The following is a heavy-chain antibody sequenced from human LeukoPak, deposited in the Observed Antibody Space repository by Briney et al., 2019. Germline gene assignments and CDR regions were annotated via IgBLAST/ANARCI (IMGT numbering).Heavy chain of an antibody. CDR1: GFTLSSYA. CDR2: TQHDGDNK. Sequence: GGSLRLSCAAAGFTLSSYAMHWVRQAPGKGLEWVAFTQHDGDNKYYADSVKGRFTISRDSSKNTLYLQMNSLRAEDTAVYYCAKVLPGPFDYWGQGTLVTVSS. CDR3: AKVLPGPFDY. J-gene: IGHJ4*02. V-gene: IGHV3-30*02. D-gene: IGHD1-1*01.